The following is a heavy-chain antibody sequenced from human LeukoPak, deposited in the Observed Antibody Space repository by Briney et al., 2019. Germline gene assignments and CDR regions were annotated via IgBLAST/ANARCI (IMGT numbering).Heavy chain of an antibody. D-gene: IGHD3-3*01. CDR2: ISWNSGSI. J-gene: IGHJ6*02. Sequence: AXXWVRQAPGXXXEGXSGISWNSGSIGYADSVKGRFTISRDNAKNSLYLQMNSLRAEDTAVYYCAREAPYYDFWSGYSYGMDVWGQGTTVTVSS. CDR3: AREAPYYDFWSGYSYGMDV. CDR1: A. V-gene: IGHV3-9*01.